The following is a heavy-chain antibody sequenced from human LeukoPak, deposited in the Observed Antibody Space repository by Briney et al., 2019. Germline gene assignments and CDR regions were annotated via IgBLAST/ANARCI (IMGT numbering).Heavy chain of an antibody. D-gene: IGHD5-24*01. Sequence: GRSLRLSCAASRFTFSSYAMHWVRQAPGKGLEWVAVISYDGSNKYYADSVKGRFTISRDNSKNTLYLQMNSLRPEDTAVYYCAREDGYNFQGFDYWGQGTLVTVSS. V-gene: IGHV3-30*04. CDR3: AREDGYNFQGFDY. CDR1: RFTFSSYA. J-gene: IGHJ4*02. CDR2: ISYDGSNK.